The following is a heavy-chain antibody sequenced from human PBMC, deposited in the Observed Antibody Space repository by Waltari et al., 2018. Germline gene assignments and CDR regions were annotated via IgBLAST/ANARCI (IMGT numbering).Heavy chain of an antibody. D-gene: IGHD2-15*01. CDR1: GFTFSSYS. Sequence: EVQLVESGGGLVKPGGSLRLSCAASGFTFSSYSMNWVRQAPGKGLEWVSSISSSSSHIYYADSVKGRFTISRDNAKNALYLQMNSLRAEDTAVYYCARAIGYCSGGSCYFDYWGQGTLVTVSS. CDR3: ARAIGYCSGGSCYFDY. CDR2: ISSSSSHI. J-gene: IGHJ4*02. V-gene: IGHV3-21*01.